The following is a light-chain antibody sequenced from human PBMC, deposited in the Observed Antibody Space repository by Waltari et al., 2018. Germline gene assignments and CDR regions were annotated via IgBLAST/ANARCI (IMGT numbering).Light chain of an antibody. Sequence: DIQMTQSPSTLSASVGDRVTITCRASQSISSWLAWYQQKPGKAPKLLTYDAPSLESGVPSRFSGSGSGTEFTLTISSLQPDDFATYYCQQYNSYSMYTFGQGTKLEIK. CDR3: QQYNSYSMYT. J-gene: IGKJ2*01. V-gene: IGKV1-5*01. CDR1: QSISSW. CDR2: DAP.